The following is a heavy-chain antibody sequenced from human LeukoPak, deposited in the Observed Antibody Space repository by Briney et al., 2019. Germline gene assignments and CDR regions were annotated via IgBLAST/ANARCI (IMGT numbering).Heavy chain of an antibody. CDR3: GTSRWSGVVDS. Sequence: PGGSLRLSCTASTRYFTNYWMHWVRQVPGKGLAWLSRIDRDGLKADYADAVRGRFTISRHNAKSTAYLQMDSLRVEDTAVYYCGTSRWSGVVDSWGQGTLVTVSS. J-gene: IGHJ5*01. V-gene: IGHV3-74*01. CDR2: IDRDGLKA. D-gene: IGHD3-3*01. CDR1: TRYFTNYW.